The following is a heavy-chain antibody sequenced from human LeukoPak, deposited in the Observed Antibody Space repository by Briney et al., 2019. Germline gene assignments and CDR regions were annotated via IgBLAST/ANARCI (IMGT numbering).Heavy chain of an antibody. D-gene: IGHD2-21*01. CDR2: ISDSGNT. V-gene: IGHV3-23*01. Sequence: GGSLRLSCAASGFTLSSYAMSWVRQGPGKGLEWVSAISDSGNTYHADSVKGRFTISRDSSKNTLFLQMNRLRPEDAAVYYCAKAPVTTCRGAYCYPFDHWGQGTLVTVSS. J-gene: IGHJ4*02. CDR3: AKAPVTTCRGAYCYPFDH. CDR1: GFTLSSYA.